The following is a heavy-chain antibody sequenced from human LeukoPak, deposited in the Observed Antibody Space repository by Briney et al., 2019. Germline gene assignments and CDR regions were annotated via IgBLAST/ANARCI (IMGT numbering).Heavy chain of an antibody. Sequence: ASVKVSCKASGGTFSSYAISWVRQAPGQGLEWMGGTIPIFGTANYAQKFQGRVTITADESTSTAYMELSSLRSEDTAVYYCARMLGIAAAGMYYWGQGTLVTVSS. CDR3: ARMLGIAAAGMYY. CDR2: TIPIFGTA. D-gene: IGHD6-13*01. V-gene: IGHV1-69*13. J-gene: IGHJ4*02. CDR1: GGTFSSYA.